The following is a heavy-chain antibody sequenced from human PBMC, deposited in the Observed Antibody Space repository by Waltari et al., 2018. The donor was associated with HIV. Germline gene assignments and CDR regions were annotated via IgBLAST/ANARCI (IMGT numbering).Heavy chain of an antibody. D-gene: IGHD3-10*01. Sequence: QVQLQESGPGLVKPSQTLSLTCTVSGGSIRSGSYYWSWIRQPAGKGLEWIGRIYTSGSTNYNPSLKSRVTISVDTSKNQFSLKLSSVTAADTAVYYCARDEAGVYYGSGSYGNWFDPWGQGTLVTVSS. J-gene: IGHJ5*02. V-gene: IGHV4-61*02. CDR1: GGSIRSGSYY. CDR3: ARDEAGVYYGSGSYGNWFDP. CDR2: IYTSGST.